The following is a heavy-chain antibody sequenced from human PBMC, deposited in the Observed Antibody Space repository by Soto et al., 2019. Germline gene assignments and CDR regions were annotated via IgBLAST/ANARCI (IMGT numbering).Heavy chain of an antibody. CDR3: AREGIGYGDPSYDY. CDR2: IVVGSGNT. V-gene: IGHV1-58*01. Sequence: QMQLVQSGPEVKKPGTSVKVSCKASGFTFTSSAVQWVRQARGQRLEWIGWIVVGSGNTNYAQKFQERVTMTTDTSTSTAYMELRSLRSDDTAVYYCAREGIGYGDPSYDYWGQGTLVTVSS. CDR1: GFTFTSSA. J-gene: IGHJ4*02. D-gene: IGHD4-17*01.